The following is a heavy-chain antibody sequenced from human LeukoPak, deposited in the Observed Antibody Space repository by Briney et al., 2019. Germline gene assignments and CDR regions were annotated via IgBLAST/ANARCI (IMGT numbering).Heavy chain of an antibody. D-gene: IGHD3-22*01. V-gene: IGHV3-64D*06. CDR2: ISSNGGGT. CDR1: GFTFSSYA. J-gene: IGHJ5*02. CDR3: APSPYYYESSGYSA. Sequence: GGSLRLSCSASGFTFSSYAMHWVRQAPGKGLEYVSAISSNGGGTYYADSVKGRFTISRDNSKNTLYLQMSSLRAEDTAVYYCAPSPYYYESSGYSAWGQGTTVTVSS.